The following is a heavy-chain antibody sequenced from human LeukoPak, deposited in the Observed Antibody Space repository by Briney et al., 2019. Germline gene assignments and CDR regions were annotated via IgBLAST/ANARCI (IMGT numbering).Heavy chain of an antibody. CDR2: IRYDGSNK. J-gene: IGHJ4*02. CDR1: GFTFSSYG. D-gene: IGHD3-22*01. V-gene: IGHV3-30*02. CDR3: AKVLVVVIKAPFDY. Sequence: PGGSLRLSCAASGFTFSSYGMHWVRQAPGKGLEWVAFIRYDGSNKYYADSVRGRFTISRDNSKNTLYLQMNSLRAEDTAVYYCAKVLVVVIKAPFDYWGQGTLVTVSS.